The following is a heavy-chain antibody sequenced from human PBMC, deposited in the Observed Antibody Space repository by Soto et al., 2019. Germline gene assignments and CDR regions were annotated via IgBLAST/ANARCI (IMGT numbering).Heavy chain of an antibody. J-gene: IGHJ4*02. Sequence: QVQLVQSGAEVKKPGSSVKVSCKASGGTFSSYTISWVRQAPGQGLEWMGRIIPILDIANYAQKFQGRVTITADKSTSTAYMELSSLRSEDTAVYYCARDGAGYFDYWGQGTLVTVSS. D-gene: IGHD6-13*01. CDR3: ARDGAGYFDY. CDR1: GGTFSSYT. V-gene: IGHV1-69*02. CDR2: IIPILDIA.